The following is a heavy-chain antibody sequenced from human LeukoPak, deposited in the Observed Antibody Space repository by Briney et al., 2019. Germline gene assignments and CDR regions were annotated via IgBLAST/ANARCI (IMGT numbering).Heavy chain of an antibody. CDR3: ARMDGSGSYFPGTNDY. CDR2: ISWNSGSI. CDR1: GFTFDDYA. V-gene: IGHV3-9*01. D-gene: IGHD3-10*01. Sequence: GRSLRLSCAASGFTFDDYAMHWVRQAPGKGLEWVSGISWNSGSIGYADSVKGRFTISRDNSKNTLYLQMNSLRAEDTAVYYCARMDGSGSYFPGTNDYWGQGTLVTVSS. J-gene: IGHJ4*02.